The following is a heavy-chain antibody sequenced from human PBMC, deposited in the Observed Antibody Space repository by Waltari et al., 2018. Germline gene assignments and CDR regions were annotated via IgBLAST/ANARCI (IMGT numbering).Heavy chain of an antibody. Sequence: QLQLQESGPGLVKPSETLSLTCTVSGGSISSSSYYWGWIRQPPGKGLEWIGSIYYSGSTYYNPSLKSRVTISVDTSKNQFSLKLSSMTAADTAVYYCARGPLYCSSTSCYPAWFDPWGQGTLVTVSS. J-gene: IGHJ5*02. CDR1: GGSISSSSYY. CDR2: IYYSGST. CDR3: ARGPLYCSSTSCYPAWFDP. D-gene: IGHD2-2*01. V-gene: IGHV4-39*07.